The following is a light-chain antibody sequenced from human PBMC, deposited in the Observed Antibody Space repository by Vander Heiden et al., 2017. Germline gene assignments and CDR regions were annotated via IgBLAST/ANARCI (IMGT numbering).Light chain of an antibody. CDR1: ILRSYY. CDR2: GKN. Sequence: SSELTQDPAVSVALVKTVRMTCQGDILRSYYASLYQQKPGQAPVLVIYGKNNRPSGIPDRFSGSSSGNTASLTITGAQAEDWADYYCNSRDSSGNHLNVVFGGGTEPTVL. CDR3: NSRDSSGNHLNVV. J-gene: IGLJ2*01. V-gene: IGLV3-19*01.